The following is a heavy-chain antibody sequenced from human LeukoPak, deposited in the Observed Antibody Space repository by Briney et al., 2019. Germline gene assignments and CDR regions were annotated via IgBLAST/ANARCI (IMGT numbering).Heavy chain of an antibody. CDR3: VRDDGNDYVWGSLDY. J-gene: IGHJ4*02. Sequence: GGSLRLSCAASRFTFNNYAMSWVRQAPGKGLEWVSYISSSSSTIYYADSVKGRFTISRDNAKNSLYLQMNSLSDEDTAVYYCVRDDGNDYVWGSLDYWGQGTLVTVSS. V-gene: IGHV3-48*02. CDR1: RFTFNNYA. CDR2: ISSSSSTI. D-gene: IGHD3-16*01.